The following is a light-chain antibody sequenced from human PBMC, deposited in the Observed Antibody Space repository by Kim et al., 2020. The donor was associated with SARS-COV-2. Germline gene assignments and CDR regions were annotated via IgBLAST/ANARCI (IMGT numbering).Light chain of an antibody. CDR1: KLGDKY. CDR2: QDS. V-gene: IGLV3-1*01. Sequence: SYELTQPPSVSVSPGQTASITCSGDKLGDKYACWYQQKPGQYPVLVIYQDSKRPSGIPERFSGSNSGNTATLTISGTQAMDEADYYCQAWDSSGCVF. CDR3: QAWDSSGCV. J-gene: IGLJ6*01.